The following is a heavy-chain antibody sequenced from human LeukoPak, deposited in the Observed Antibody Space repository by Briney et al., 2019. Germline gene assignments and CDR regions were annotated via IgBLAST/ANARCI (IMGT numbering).Heavy chain of an antibody. CDR1: GFTFSSYA. D-gene: IGHD5-24*01. V-gene: IGHV3-23*01. Sequence: GGSLRLSCAASGFTFSSYAMSWVRQAPGKGLEWVSAISGSGGSTYYADSVKGRFTISRDNSKNTLYLQMNSLRAEDTAVYYCAKSARWLQFIGCYFDYWGQGTLVTVSS. CDR3: AKSARWLQFIGCYFDY. J-gene: IGHJ4*02. CDR2: ISGSGGST.